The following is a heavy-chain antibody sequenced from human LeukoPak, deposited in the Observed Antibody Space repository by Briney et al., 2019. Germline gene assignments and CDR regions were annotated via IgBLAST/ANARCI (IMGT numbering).Heavy chain of an antibody. CDR2: ISYDGSNK. V-gene: IGHV3-30*18. CDR3: AKDTGTTPYYYYGMDV. D-gene: IGHD1-7*01. Sequence: GRSLTLSCAASGFTFSSYGMHWVRQAPGKGLEWVAVISYDGSNKYYADSVKGRFTISRDNSKNTLYLQMNSLRVEDTAVYYCAKDTGTTPYYYYGMDVWGQGTTVTVSS. CDR1: GFTFSSYG. J-gene: IGHJ6*02.